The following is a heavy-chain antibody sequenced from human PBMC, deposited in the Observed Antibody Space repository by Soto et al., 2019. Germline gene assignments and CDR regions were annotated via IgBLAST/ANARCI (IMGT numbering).Heavy chain of an antibody. CDR1: GFTFTSSA. CDR2: IVVGSGNT. CDR3: AAAKSRAAGYYFDY. V-gene: IGHV1-58*01. D-gene: IGHD6-13*01. J-gene: IGHJ4*02. Sequence: SVKVSCKASGFTFTSSAVQWVRLARGQRLEWIGWIVVGSGNTNYAQKFQERVTITRDMSTSTAYMELSSLRSEDTAVYYCAAAKSRAAGYYFDYGGQGPLVTASP.